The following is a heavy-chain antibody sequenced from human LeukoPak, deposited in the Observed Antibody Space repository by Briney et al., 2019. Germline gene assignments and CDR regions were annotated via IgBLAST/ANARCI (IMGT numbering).Heavy chain of an antibody. CDR3: VVVVAATWDY. CDR2: ISGSGGST. D-gene: IGHD2-15*01. CDR1: GFTFSSYA. J-gene: IGHJ4*02. Sequence: GGSLRLSCAASGFTFSSYAMSWVRQAPGKGLEWVSAISGSGGSTYYADSVEGRFTISRDNPKNTLYLQMNSLRAEDTAVYYCVVVVAATWDYWGQGTLVTVSS. V-gene: IGHV3-23*01.